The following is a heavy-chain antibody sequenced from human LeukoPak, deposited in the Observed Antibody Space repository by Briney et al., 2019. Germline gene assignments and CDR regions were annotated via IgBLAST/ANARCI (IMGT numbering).Heavy chain of an antibody. D-gene: IGHD6-13*01. J-gene: IGHJ6*02. CDR1: GYTFTSYY. CDR3: ARGRSSSWYSRYYYYGMDV. V-gene: IGHV1-69*13. CDR2: IIPIFGTA. Sequence: SVKVSCKASGYTFTSYYMHWVRQAPGQGLEWMGGIIPIFGTANYAQKFQGRVTITADESTSTAYMELSSLRSEDTAVYYCARGRSSSWYSRYYYYGMDVWGQGTTVTVSS.